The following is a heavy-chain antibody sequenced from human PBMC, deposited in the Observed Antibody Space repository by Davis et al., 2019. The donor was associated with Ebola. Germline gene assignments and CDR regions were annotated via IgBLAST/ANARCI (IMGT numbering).Heavy chain of an antibody. J-gene: IGHJ5*02. D-gene: IGHD5-18*01. CDR2: IYSGGST. Sequence: PGGSLRLSCAASGFTFSSYGMHWVRQAPGKGLEWVSVIYSGGSTYYADSVKGRFTISRDNSKNTLYLQMNSLRAEDTAVYYCAKVQRGAWGQGTLVTVSS. V-gene: IGHV3-NL1*01. CDR1: GFTFSSYG. CDR3: AKVQRGA.